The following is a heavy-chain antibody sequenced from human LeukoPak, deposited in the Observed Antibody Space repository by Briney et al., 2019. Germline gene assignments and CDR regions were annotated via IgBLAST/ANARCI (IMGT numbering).Heavy chain of an antibody. V-gene: IGHV1-18*01. J-gene: IGHJ5*02. CDR1: GYTFTSYG. D-gene: IGHD2-15*01. CDR2: ISAYNGNT. Sequence: GASVKVSCKASGYTFTSYGISWVRQAPGQGLEWMGWISAYNGNTNYAQKLQGRVTMTTDTSTSTAYMELRSLRSDDTAVYYCARVVADLSRIAHLGGWFDPWGQGTLVTVSS. CDR3: ARVVADLSRIAHLGGWFDP.